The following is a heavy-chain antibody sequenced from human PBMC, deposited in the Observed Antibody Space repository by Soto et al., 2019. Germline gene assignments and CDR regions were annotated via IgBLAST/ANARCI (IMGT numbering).Heavy chain of an antibody. CDR3: ARVVTMVRGPQLDV. CDR2: INSDGSSA. J-gene: IGHJ6*02. Sequence: PGGSLRLSCAASGFTFSSYWMHWVRQAPGKGLVWVSRINSDGSSASYADSVKGRFTISRDNAKNTLYLQMNSLRAEDTAVYYCARVVTMVRGPQLDVWGQGTTVTVSS. CDR1: GFTFSSYW. V-gene: IGHV3-74*01. D-gene: IGHD3-10*01.